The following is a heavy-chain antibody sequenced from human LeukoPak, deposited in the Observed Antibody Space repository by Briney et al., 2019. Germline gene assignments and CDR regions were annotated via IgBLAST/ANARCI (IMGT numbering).Heavy chain of an antibody. CDR2: IYSGGST. CDR1: GFTFSSYS. J-gene: IGHJ4*02. D-gene: IGHD6-13*01. V-gene: IGHV3-66*01. CDR3: ATAQQLAPYYFDY. Sequence: GGSLRLSCAASGFTFSSYSMNWVRQAPGKGLEWVSVIYSGGSTYYADSVKGRFTISRNNSKNTLYLQMNSLRAEDTAVYYCATAQQLAPYYFDYWGQGTLVTVSS.